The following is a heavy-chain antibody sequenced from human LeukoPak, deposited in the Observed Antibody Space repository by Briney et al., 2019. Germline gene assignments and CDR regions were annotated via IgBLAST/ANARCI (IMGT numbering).Heavy chain of an antibody. Sequence: PGGSLRLSCAASGFTFRSFAMDWVRQAPGKGLEWVAFISFDSDLKSYADSVKGRFTISRDNSRNTLYLQMNSLRVEDTAVYYCAREVPAAYIDYWGQGTLVNASS. CDR1: GFTFRSFA. CDR2: ISFDSDLK. J-gene: IGHJ4*02. D-gene: IGHD2-2*01. V-gene: IGHV3-30*01. CDR3: AREVPAAYIDY.